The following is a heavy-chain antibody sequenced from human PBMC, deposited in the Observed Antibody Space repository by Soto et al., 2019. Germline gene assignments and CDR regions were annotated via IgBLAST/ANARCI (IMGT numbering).Heavy chain of an antibody. CDR3: ARERTAADFDY. D-gene: IGHD6-25*01. J-gene: IGHJ4*02. Sequence: QLQLQESGSGLVKPSQTLSLTCAVSGGSISSGGDSWSWIRQPPGKGLEWIGYIYHTGGTYYNPSLKSRVTISVDKSKNHFSLNLSSVTAADTAVYYCARERTAADFDYWGQGTLVTVSS. CDR2: IYHTGGT. V-gene: IGHV4-30-2*01. CDR1: GGSISSGGDS.